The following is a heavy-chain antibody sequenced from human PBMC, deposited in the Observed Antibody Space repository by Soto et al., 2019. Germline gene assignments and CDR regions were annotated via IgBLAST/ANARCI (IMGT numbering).Heavy chain of an antibody. CDR1: GFTFSDHY. Sequence: TGGSLRLSCAPSGFTFSDHYMDWVRQAPGKGLEWVGRTRNKANSYTTEYAASVKGRFTISRDDSKNSLYLQMNSLKTEDTAVYFCARDLSLPVELGGYYYYGMDVWGQGTTVTVSS. D-gene: IGHD3-16*01. CDR2: TRNKANSYTT. CDR3: ARDLSLPVELGGYYYYGMDV. V-gene: IGHV3-72*01. J-gene: IGHJ6*02.